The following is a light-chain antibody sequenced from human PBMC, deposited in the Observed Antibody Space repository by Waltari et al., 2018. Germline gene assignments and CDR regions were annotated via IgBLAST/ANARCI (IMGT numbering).Light chain of an antibody. CDR2: EIS. CDR3: LQATQFPRS. V-gene: IGKV2-24*01. Sequence: DIVMTQTPLSSPVTLGQPASISCRSSQSLVHSDGSTYLSWLQQRPCQPPRLLIYEISNRFSGVPDRFSGSGAGTDFTLKISRVEAEDVGIYYCLQATQFPRSFGQGTKLEIK. CDR1: QSLVHSDGSTY. J-gene: IGKJ2*01.